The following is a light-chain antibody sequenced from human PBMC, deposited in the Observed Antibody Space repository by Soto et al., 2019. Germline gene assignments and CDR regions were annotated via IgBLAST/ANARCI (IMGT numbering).Light chain of an antibody. V-gene: IGKV3-15*01. Sequence: EILMTQSPATLSLSPGERATLSCRASQNFNSKLAWYQQRRGQAPRLLIYGASSRATDIPARFSGSGSGTEFTLTISSLQSEDFAVYYCQQYDSWPPLTFGGGTKVDIK. CDR2: GAS. CDR3: QQYDSWPPLT. J-gene: IGKJ4*01. CDR1: QNFNSK.